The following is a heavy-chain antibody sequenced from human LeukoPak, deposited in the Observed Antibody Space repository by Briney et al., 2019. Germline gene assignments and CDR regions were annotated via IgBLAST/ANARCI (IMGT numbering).Heavy chain of an antibody. CDR2: IRGKTDGGTT. V-gene: IGHV3-15*01. Sequence: SGGSLRLSCAASGFTFNNAWMTWVRQAPGKGLEWVGRIRGKTDGGTTDYAAPVQGRFTISRDDSKNTLYLQMNSLKTEDTAVYYCILAAAGPAYWGQGTLVTVSS. D-gene: IGHD6-13*01. J-gene: IGHJ4*02. CDR3: ILAAAGPAY. CDR1: GFTFNNAW.